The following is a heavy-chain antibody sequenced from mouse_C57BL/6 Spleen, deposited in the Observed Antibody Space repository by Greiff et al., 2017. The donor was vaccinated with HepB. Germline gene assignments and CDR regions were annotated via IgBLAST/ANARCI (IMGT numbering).Heavy chain of an antibody. CDR2: INPNNGGT. D-gene: IGHD1-1*01. V-gene: IGHV1-22*01. Sequence: EVQLQQSGPELVKPGASVKMSCKASGYTFTDYNMHWVKQSHGKSLEWIGYINPNNGGTSYNQKFKGKATLTVHKSSSTAYMELRSLTSEDSAVYYCAKGRDYYGSNYWGQGTTLTVSS. CDR1: GYTFTDYN. J-gene: IGHJ2*01. CDR3: AKGRDYYGSNY.